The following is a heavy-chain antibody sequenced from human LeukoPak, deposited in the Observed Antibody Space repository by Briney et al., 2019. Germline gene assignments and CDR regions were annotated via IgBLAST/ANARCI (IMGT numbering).Heavy chain of an antibody. CDR2: INPHSGYT. J-gene: IGHJ3*02. D-gene: IGHD3-22*01. V-gene: IGHV1-2*02. CDR1: GYTLTGYY. Sequence: ASVKVSCKASGYTLTGYYMHGVRQAPGQGLEWMGWINPHSGYTDYAQTLQGRVSMTRDTSLTTAYMELSRLRSDDTAVYYCAIDYYGTSGRDAFDIWGQGTTVTVSS. CDR3: AIDYYGTSGRDAFDI.